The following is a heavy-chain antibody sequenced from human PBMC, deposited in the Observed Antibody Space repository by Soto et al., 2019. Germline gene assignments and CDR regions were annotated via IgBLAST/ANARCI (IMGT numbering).Heavy chain of an antibody. CDR2: IYSGGYT. V-gene: IGHV3-53*01. J-gene: IGHJ4*02. CDR1: GFTVSNNY. CDR3: ATHPGGGGY. Sequence: EVQLVESGGGLIQPGGSLRLSCAVSGFTVSNNYMSWVRQAPGKGLEGVSVIYSGGYTAYGDSVKGRFTISRDNSKNTPSSQKNRRGPADTALYFCATHPGGGGYWGQGTLVTVSS. D-gene: IGHD3-10*01.